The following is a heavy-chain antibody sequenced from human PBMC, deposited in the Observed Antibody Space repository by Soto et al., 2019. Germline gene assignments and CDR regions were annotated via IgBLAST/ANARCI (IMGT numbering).Heavy chain of an antibody. J-gene: IGHJ4*02. CDR1: GGTFSSYA. CDR3: ARAPEQWLAPYYFDY. D-gene: IGHD6-19*01. CDR2: IIPIFGTA. V-gene: IGHV1-69*13. Sequence: ASVKVSCKASGGTFSSYAISWVRQAPGQGLEWMGGIIPIFGTANYAQKFQGRVTITADGSTSTAYMELSSLRSEDTAVYYCARAPEQWLAPYYFDYWGQGTLVTVSS.